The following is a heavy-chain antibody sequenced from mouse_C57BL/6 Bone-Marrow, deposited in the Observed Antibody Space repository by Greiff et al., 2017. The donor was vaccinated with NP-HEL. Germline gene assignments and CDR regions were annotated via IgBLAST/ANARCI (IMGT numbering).Heavy chain of an antibody. Sequence: DVQLQESGPGLVKPSQSLSLTCSVTGYSITSGYYWNWIRQFPGNKLEWMGYISYDGSNNYNPSLKNRISITRDTSKNQFFLKLNSVTTEDTTTYYCARGAVVPDYWGQGTTLTVSS. D-gene: IGHD1-1*01. J-gene: IGHJ2*01. V-gene: IGHV3-6*01. CDR3: ARGAVVPDY. CDR2: ISYDGSN. CDR1: GYSITSGYY.